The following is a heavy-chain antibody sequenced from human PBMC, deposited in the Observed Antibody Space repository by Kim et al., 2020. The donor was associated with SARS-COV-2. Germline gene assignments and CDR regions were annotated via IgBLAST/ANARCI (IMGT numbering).Heavy chain of an antibody. CDR3: ARGFCLPRFSGDCYYFDY. D-gene: IGHD2-21*02. Sequence: GGSLRLSCAPSGFTFSSYGMHWVRQAPGKGLEWVALIWYDGSNKYYTDSVKGRFTISRDNSKNTLYLQMNSLKTEDTAIYYCARGFCLPRFSGDCYYFDYWGQGTLVTVSS. J-gene: IGHJ4*02. CDR2: IWYDGSNK. CDR1: GFTFSSYG. V-gene: IGHV3-33*01.